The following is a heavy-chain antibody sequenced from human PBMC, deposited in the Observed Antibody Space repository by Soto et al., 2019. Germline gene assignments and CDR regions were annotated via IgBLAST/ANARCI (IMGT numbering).Heavy chain of an antibody. D-gene: IGHD1-1*01. CDR1: GGTFSSYA. J-gene: IGHJ4*02. CDR2: IVPVFGRT. CDR3: AITGVGYNWIPRHFDY. Sequence: QVQLVQSGAEVKKHGSSVKVSCKASGGTFSSYAVIWVRQAPGQGLEWMGGIVPVFGRTDYAQNFQGRVTITADESTTTAYMELSSLRSDDTATYYCAITGVGYNWIPRHFDYWGQGTLVTVTA. V-gene: IGHV1-69*12.